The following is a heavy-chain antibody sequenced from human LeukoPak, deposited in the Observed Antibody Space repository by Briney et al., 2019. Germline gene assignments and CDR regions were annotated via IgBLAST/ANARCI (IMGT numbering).Heavy chain of an antibody. D-gene: IGHD1-20*01. CDR2: IYYSGST. CDR3: ARGNWNVGGFDP. Sequence: PSETLSLTCTVSGGSISSYYWSWIRQPPGKGLEWIGYIYYSGSTNYNPSLKSRVTISVDTSKNQFSLKLSSVTAADTAVYYCARGNWNVGGFDPWGQGTLVTVSS. J-gene: IGHJ5*02. CDR1: GGSISSYY. V-gene: IGHV4-59*01.